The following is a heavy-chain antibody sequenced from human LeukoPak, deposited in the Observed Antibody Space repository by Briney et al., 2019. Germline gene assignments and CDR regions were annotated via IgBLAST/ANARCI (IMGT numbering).Heavy chain of an antibody. CDR3: ARDSVVVVPAAILDYYYYGMDV. D-gene: IGHD2-2*01. CDR2: ISAYYGNT. CDR1: GYTFTRYG. V-gene: IGHV1-18*01. J-gene: IGHJ6*02. Sequence: ASVKVSCKASGYTFTRYGISWVSQAPGQGLEWMGWISAYYGNTNYAQKLQGRVTMTTDTSTSTAYMELRSLRSDDTAVYYCARDSVVVVPAAILDYYYYGMDVWGQGTTVTVSS.